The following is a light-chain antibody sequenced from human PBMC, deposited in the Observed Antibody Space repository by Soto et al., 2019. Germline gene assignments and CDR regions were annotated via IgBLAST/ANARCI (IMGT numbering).Light chain of an antibody. CDR3: QQSYSTLSIT. CDR2: AAS. Sequence: DIQMTQSPSSLSASVGDRVTITCRARESIARHLNWYQQKPGKAPRLLIYAASSLQNGVPSRFRGGGSGTDFTLTISNLQPEDFATYYCQQSYSTLSITVGQGTRLAIK. CDR1: ESIARH. J-gene: IGKJ5*01. V-gene: IGKV1-39*01.